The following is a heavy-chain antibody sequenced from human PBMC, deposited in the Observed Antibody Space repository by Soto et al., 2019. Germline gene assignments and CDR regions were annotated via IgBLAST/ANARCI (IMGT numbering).Heavy chain of an antibody. V-gene: IGHV1-18*01. CDR2: ISAYNGNT. Sequence: ASVKVSCKASGYTFTSYGISWVRQAPGQGLEWMGWISAYNGNTNYAQKLQGRVTMTTDASTSTAYMELRSLRSDDTAVYYCARVRDYGSGSYFPGHNWFDPWGQGTLVTVSS. CDR3: ARVRDYGSGSYFPGHNWFDP. CDR1: GYTFTSYG. J-gene: IGHJ5*02. D-gene: IGHD3-10*01.